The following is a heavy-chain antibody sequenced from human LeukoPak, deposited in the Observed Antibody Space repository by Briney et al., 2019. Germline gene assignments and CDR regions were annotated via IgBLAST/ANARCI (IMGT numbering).Heavy chain of an antibody. V-gene: IGHV3-21*01. CDR1: GFTFSTNS. Sequence: AGGSLRLSCAASGFTFSTNSMSWARQAPGKGLEWVSSITTSSTYISYADSVKGRFTISRDNAKNSLYLQMNSLRAEDTAVYYCARGKYSSGWFDYWGQGTLVTVSS. CDR3: ARGKYSSGWFDY. D-gene: IGHD6-19*01. CDR2: ITTSSTYI. J-gene: IGHJ4*02.